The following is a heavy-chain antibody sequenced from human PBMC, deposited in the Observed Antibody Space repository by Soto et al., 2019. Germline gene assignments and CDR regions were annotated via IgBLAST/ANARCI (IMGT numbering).Heavy chain of an antibody. V-gene: IGHV3-53*01. Sequence: GGSLRLSCAASGFTVSSNYMSWVRQAPGKGLEWVSVIYSGESKLYADSVKGRFTISRDNFKNTLYLQMNSLRAEDTAVYYCARDLSRSSSLGWFDPWGQGALVTVSS. J-gene: IGHJ5*02. CDR1: GFTVSSNY. CDR2: IYSGESK. CDR3: ARDLSRSSSLGWFDP. D-gene: IGHD6-6*01.